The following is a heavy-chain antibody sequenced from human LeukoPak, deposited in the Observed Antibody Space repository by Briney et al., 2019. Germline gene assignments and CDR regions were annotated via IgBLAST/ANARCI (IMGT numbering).Heavy chain of an antibody. J-gene: IGHJ4*02. Sequence: GASVKVSCKASGGTFSGYAISWVRQAPGQGLEWMGGIIPIFGTANYAQKFQGRVTITADESTSTAYMELSSLRSEDTTVYYCARLGYCSGTSCYTYAYWGQGTLVTVSS. CDR1: GGTFSGYA. D-gene: IGHD2-2*02. CDR3: ARLGYCSGTSCYTYAY. CDR2: IIPIFGTA. V-gene: IGHV1-69*13.